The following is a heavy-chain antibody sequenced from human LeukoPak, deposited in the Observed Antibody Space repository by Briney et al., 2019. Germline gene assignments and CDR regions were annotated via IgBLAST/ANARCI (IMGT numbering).Heavy chain of an antibody. D-gene: IGHD1-26*01. CDR2: IKQEAGTT. J-gene: IGHJ4*02. CDR3: AREGATLLYDFDY. Sequence: GGSLRLSCAASGFTFTSYWMSGVRQAPGQGLEWVANIKQEAGTTYYVDSVKGRFTISRDNAKNSLYLEMNSLRAEDTAVYYCAREGATLLYDFDYWGQGTLVTVSS. V-gene: IGHV3-7*01. CDR1: GFTFTSYW.